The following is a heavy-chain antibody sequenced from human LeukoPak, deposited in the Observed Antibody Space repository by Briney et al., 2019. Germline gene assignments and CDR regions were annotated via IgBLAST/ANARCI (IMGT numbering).Heavy chain of an antibody. Sequence: GGSLRPSCAASGFTFSSYAMSWVRQAPGKGLEWVSAISGSGGSTYYADSVKGRFTISRDNSKNTLYLQMNSLRAEDTAVYYCAYSSSWYSPIDYWGQGTLVTVSS. V-gene: IGHV3-23*01. CDR3: AYSSSWYSPIDY. CDR1: GFTFSSYA. CDR2: ISGSGGST. J-gene: IGHJ4*02. D-gene: IGHD6-13*01.